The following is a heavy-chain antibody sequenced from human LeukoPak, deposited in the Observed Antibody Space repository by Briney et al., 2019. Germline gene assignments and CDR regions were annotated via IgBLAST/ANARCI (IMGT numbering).Heavy chain of an antibody. J-gene: IGHJ4*02. Sequence: GGSLRFSCAASGFTFSSYDMHWVRQATGKGLEWVSAIGTAGDTYYPGSVKGRFTISRENAKNSLYLQMNSLRAGDTAVYYCARGMYYYDSSGYPDYWGQGTLVTVSS. CDR2: IGTAGDT. CDR3: ARGMYYYDSSGYPDY. V-gene: IGHV3-13*01. D-gene: IGHD3-22*01. CDR1: GFTFSSYD.